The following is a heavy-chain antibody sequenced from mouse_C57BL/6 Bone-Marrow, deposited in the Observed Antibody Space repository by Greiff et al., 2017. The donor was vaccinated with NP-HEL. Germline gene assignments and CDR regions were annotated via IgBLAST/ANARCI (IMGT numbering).Heavy chain of an antibody. V-gene: IGHV12-3*01. CDR1: GFPITSGYY. J-gene: IGHJ2*01. Sequence: VQLVESGPGLVKPSQSLFLTCSITGFPITSGYYWIWIRQSPGKPLEWMGYITHSGETFYNPSLHSPISITRETSKNQFFLQLNSVTTEDTAMYYCAGDRTGTSSDYGGKGTTLTVSS. CDR2: ITHSGET. CDR3: AGDRTGTSSDY. D-gene: IGHD4-1*01.